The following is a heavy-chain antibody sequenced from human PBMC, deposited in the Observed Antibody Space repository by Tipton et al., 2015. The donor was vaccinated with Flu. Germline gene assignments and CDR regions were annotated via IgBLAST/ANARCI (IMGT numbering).Heavy chain of an antibody. V-gene: IGHV5-51*03. D-gene: IGHD3-22*01. Sequence: VQLVQSGAELKKTGESLKISCQGSGYTFTSNWIGWVRQTPGKGLEWMGIIFAGDSDVRYSPSFRGQVTISADKSINTAYLQWSSLKASDTAMYYCARVDYYDSSGQSPSKPFDLWGQGTMVTVSS. CDR3: ARVDYYDSSGQSPSKPFDL. J-gene: IGHJ3*01. CDR2: IFAGDSDV. CDR1: GYTFTSNW.